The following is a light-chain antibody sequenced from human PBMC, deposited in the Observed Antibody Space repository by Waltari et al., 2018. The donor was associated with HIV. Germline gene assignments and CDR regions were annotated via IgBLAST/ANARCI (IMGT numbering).Light chain of an antibody. V-gene: IGKV3-20*01. CDR2: GVS. CDR1: QRVSSTY. J-gene: IGKJ4*01. Sequence: ETVLTQSPGTLSLSPGERATLSCRTSQRVSSTYLAWFQQKPGQAPRLLIDGVSSRATGIADRFSGSGSGTDFTLTISRLEPEDFAVYYCQHYGSSQLTFGGGTKVEI. CDR3: QHYGSSQLT.